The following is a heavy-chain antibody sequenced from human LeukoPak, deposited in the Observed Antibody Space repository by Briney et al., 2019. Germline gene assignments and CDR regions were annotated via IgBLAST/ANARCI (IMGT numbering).Heavy chain of an antibody. CDR1: GYTFTSYG. Sequence: GASVNVSCKASGYTFTSYGISWVRQAAGQGLERMGWISAYNGNTNYVQKVQGRVTMTTDTSTSTAYMELRSLRSDDTAVYYCARNAENYDFWSGRNWFDPWGQGTLVTVSS. CDR2: ISAYNGNT. V-gene: IGHV1-18*01. CDR3: ARNAENYDFWSGRNWFDP. J-gene: IGHJ5*02. D-gene: IGHD3-3*01.